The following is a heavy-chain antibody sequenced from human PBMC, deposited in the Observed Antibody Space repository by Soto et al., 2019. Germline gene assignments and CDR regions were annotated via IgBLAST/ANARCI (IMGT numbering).Heavy chain of an antibody. CDR2: ISSSSSTI. V-gene: IGHV3-48*02. CDR1: GFTFSSYS. J-gene: IGHJ4*02. Sequence: GGSLRLSCAASGFTFSSYSMNWVRQAPGKGLEWVSYISSSSSTIYYADSVKGRFTISRDNAKNSLYLQMNSLRDEDTAVYYFARVNYYDSSGPIWGQGTLVTVSS. D-gene: IGHD3-22*01. CDR3: ARVNYYDSSGPI.